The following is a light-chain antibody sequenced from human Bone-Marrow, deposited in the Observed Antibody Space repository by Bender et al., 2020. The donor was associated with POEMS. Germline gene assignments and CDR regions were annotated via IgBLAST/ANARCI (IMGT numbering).Light chain of an antibody. CDR3: CSYGGSNTWV. V-gene: IGLV1-40*01. Sequence: QSVLTQPPSVSGAPGQRVTISCTGSSSNTGSGYDINWYQHLPGTAPKLLIYGYNNRPSGVPDRFSGSKSGTSASLAITGLQAEDEAHYYCCSYGGSNTWVFGGGTKLTLL. CDR2: GYN. CDR1: SSNTGSGYD. J-gene: IGLJ3*02.